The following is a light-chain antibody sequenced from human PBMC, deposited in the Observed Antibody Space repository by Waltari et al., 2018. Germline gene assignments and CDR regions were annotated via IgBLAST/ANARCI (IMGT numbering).Light chain of an antibody. CDR2: EAS. Sequence: EIVLTHSPGTLSLSPGERATLSCRASQNIGRYLVWYQQKPGQAPRLLIYEASRRATGIPDRFSGSGSGTDFSLSTSRLEPEDFAVYYCQNHERLPATFGQGTKVEIK. V-gene: IGKV3-20*01. CDR1: QNIGRY. J-gene: IGKJ1*01. CDR3: QNHERLPAT.